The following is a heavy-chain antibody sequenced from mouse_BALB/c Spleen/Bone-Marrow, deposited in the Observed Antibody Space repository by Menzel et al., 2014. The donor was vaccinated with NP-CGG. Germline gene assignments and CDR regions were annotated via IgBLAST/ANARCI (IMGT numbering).Heavy chain of an antibody. J-gene: IGHJ4*01. CDR2: IDPANGNT. V-gene: IGHV14-3*02. CDR3: ARWEYYAMDY. CDR1: GFNIKDTY. D-gene: IGHD4-1*01. Sequence: VQLQQSGAELVKPGASVKLSCTASGFNIKDTYMHWVKQRPENGLAWIGRIDPANGNTKYDPKFQGRATITADTSSNTAYLQLSSLTSEDTAVYYCARWEYYAMDYWGQGTSVTVSS.